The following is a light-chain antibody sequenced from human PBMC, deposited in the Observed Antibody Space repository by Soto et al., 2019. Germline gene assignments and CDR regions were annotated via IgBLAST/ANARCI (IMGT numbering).Light chain of an antibody. Sequence: EIVLTQSPATLSLSPGERATLSCRASQSVSSFLAWYQQKPGQAPRLLIYDVSNRATGIPARFSGSGSGTDFTLTISSLEPEDFAVYYCQQRSNWPLTFGQGTRLYTK. CDR1: QSVSSF. V-gene: IGKV3-11*01. CDR2: DVS. CDR3: QQRSNWPLT. J-gene: IGKJ5*01.